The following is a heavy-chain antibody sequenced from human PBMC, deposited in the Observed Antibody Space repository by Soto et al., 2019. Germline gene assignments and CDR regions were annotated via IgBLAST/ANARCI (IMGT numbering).Heavy chain of an antibody. D-gene: IGHD5-12*01. CDR1: GFTFSSYA. CDR2: ISGSGGST. Sequence: GGSLRLSCAASGFTFSSYAMSWVRQAPGKGLEWVSAISGSGGSTYYADSVKGRFTISRDNSKNTLYLQMNSLRAEATAVYYCAKDGVASPKYYYYYYMDVWGKGTTVTVSS. CDR3: AKDGVASPKYYYYYYMDV. V-gene: IGHV3-23*01. J-gene: IGHJ6*03.